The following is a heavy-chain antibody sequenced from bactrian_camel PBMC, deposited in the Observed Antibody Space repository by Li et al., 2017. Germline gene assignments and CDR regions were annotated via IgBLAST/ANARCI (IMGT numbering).Heavy chain of an antibody. D-gene: IGHD2*01. CDR1: GFTSNNCA. CDR3: ATDVGHGIWVVACY. Sequence: DVQLVESGGGSVKAGGSLRLSCTDPGFTSNNCAMNWFRQAAGKTREWVSTIRADGSSSYADSVKGRFTISRDNAKNSVYLQMNSLKSEDTAPYYCATDVGHGIWVVACYWGQGTQVTDS. CDR2: IRADGSS. V-gene: IGHV3S42*01. J-gene: IGHJ4*01.